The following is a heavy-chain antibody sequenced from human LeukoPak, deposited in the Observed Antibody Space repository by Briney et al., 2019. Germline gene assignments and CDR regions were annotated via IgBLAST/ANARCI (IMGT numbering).Heavy chain of an antibody. D-gene: IGHD6-6*01. Sequence: AASVKVSCKASGYTFTSYDINWVRQATGQGLEWMGWMNPNSGNTGYAQEFQGRVTMTRNTSISTAYMELSSLRSEDTAVYYCARGRSSSSSSYFDYWGQGTLVTVSS. CDR2: MNPNSGNT. CDR1: GYTFTSYD. CDR3: ARGRSSSSSSYFDY. J-gene: IGHJ4*02. V-gene: IGHV1-8*01.